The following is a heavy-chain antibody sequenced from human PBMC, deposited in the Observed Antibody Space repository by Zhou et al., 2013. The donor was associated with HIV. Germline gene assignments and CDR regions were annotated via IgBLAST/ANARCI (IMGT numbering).Heavy chain of an antibody. Sequence: EVQLVESGGGLVQPGGSLRLSCAASGFIFSSYWMAWVRQAPGKGLEWVANIKQDASEKYYVDSVKGRFTISRDDPKKSLYLQMSSLRAEDTAVYYCARFILYCSGGSCYDNWFDPWGQGTLVTVSS. V-gene: IGHV3-7*01. CDR1: GFIFSSYW. J-gene: IGHJ5*02. CDR3: ARFILYCSGGSCYDNWFDP. D-gene: IGHD2-15*01. CDR2: IKQDASEK.